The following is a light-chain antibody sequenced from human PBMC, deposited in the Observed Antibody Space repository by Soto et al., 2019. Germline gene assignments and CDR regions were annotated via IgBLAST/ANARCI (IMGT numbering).Light chain of an antibody. CDR3: NSYTSSSPP. V-gene: IGLV2-14*01. J-gene: IGLJ1*01. CDR1: GSDVGGYNY. Sequence: QSALTQPASVSGSPGQSITISCTGTGSDVGGYNYVSWYQQHPGKAPKLMIYDVSNRPSGVSNRFSGSKSGNTASLTISGLQAEDEADSYCNSYTSSSPPFGTGTKLTVL. CDR2: DVS.